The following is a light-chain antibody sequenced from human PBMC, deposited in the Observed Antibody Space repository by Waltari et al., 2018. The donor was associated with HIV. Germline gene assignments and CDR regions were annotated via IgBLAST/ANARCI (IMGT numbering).Light chain of an antibody. CDR1: QSVSSSY. CDR3: QQYGDSLYT. V-gene: IGKV3-20*01. CDR2: GAS. J-gene: IGKJ2*01. Sequence: EIVLRQSPGTLSLSPGERATLSCRASQSVSSSYLAWDQQKPGQAPRLLVYGASTRASGIPDRFSGSGSVTDFTLTISRLEPEDFAVYYCQQYGDSLYTFGQGTKLEIK.